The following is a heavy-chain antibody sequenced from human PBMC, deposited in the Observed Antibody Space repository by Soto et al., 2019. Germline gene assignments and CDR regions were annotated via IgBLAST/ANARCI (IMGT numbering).Heavy chain of an antibody. D-gene: IGHD2-2*01. V-gene: IGHV3-23*01. CDR3: AKDCSSTSCYSAPHDY. Sequence: GGSLRLSCAASGFTFSSYAMSWVRQAPGKGLEWVSAISGSGGSTYYADSVKDRFTISRDNSKNTLYLQMNSLRAEDTAVYYCAKDCSSTSCYSAPHDYWGQGTLVTVSS. CDR2: ISGSGGST. J-gene: IGHJ4*02. CDR1: GFTFSSYA.